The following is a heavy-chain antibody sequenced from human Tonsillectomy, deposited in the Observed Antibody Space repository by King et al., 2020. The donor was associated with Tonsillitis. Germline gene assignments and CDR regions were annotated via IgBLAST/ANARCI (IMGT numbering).Heavy chain of an antibody. CDR3: ASRRSSSIIDYHYYMDV. CDR2: IYSGGNT. Sequence: VQLVESGGGLVQPGGSLRLSCTASGFILNNNFVSWVRQAPGKGLEWVSLIYSGGNTYYTDSVKGRFTISRDNSKNTLYLQLNTLRAEDTAVYYCASRRSSSIIDYHYYMDVWGKGTTVTVSS. CDR1: GFILNNNF. V-gene: IGHV3-66*01. D-gene: IGHD6-6*01. J-gene: IGHJ6*03.